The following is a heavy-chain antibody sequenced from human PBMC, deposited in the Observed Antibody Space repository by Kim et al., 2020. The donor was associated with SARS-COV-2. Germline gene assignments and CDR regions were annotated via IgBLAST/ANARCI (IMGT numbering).Heavy chain of an antibody. CDR2: INHSGST. Sequence: SETLSLTCAVYGGSFSGYYWSWIRQPPGKGLEWIGEINHSGSTNYNPSLKSRVTISVDTSKNQFSLKLSSVTAADTAVYYCARGHNYDYVWGSYPFDYWGQGTLVTVSS. CDR3: ARGHNYDYVWGSYPFDY. J-gene: IGHJ4*02. D-gene: IGHD3-16*02. CDR1: GGSFSGYY. V-gene: IGHV4-34*01.